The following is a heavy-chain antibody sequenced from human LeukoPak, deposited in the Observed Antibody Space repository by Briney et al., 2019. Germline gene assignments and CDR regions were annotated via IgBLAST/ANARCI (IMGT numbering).Heavy chain of an antibody. D-gene: IGHD2-2*01. J-gene: IGHJ4*02. CDR1: GFTFSSYA. CDR2: ISGSGGST. CDR3: AKFSTQISRFDY. V-gene: IGHV3-23*01. Sequence: HSGGSLRLSCVASGFTFSSYAMSWVRQAPGKGLEWVSAISGSGGSTYYADSVKGRFTISRDNSKNTLYLQMNSLRAEDTAVYYCAKFSTQISRFDYWGQGTLVTVSS.